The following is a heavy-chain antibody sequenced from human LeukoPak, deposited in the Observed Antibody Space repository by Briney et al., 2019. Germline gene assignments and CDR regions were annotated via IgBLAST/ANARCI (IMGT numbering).Heavy chain of an antibody. CDR2: IYYSGST. Sequence: PSETLSLTCTVSGGSISSYYRSWIRQPPGKGLEWIGYIYYSGSTSYNPSLKSRVTISVDTSKNQFSLKLSSVTAADTAVYYCARGGHEGFLEWGPHYYYYYGMDVWGQGTTVTVSS. D-gene: IGHD3-3*01. CDR3: ARGGHEGFLEWGPHYYYYYGMDV. CDR1: GGSISSYY. J-gene: IGHJ6*02. V-gene: IGHV4-59*01.